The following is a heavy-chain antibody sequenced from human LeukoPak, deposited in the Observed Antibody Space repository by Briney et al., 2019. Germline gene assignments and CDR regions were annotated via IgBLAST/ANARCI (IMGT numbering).Heavy chain of an antibody. CDR3: APFSAVTHYYFDY. D-gene: IGHD6-13*01. CDR1: GFTFSSHS. CDR2: ISPDSGYI. Sequence: GGSLRLPCAASGFTFSSHSLMWVRQAPGKGLEWVSSISPDSGYIYYADSVKGRFTISRDNAENSLFLQMNSLGAEDTAVHYCAPFSAVTHYYFDYWGQGTLVTVSS. V-gene: IGHV3-21*01. J-gene: IGHJ4*02.